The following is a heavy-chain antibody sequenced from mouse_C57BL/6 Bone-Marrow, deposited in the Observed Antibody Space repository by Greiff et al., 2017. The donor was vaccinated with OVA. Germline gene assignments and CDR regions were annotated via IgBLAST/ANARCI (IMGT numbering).Heavy chain of an antibody. Sequence: EVHLVESGGGLVKPGGSLKLSCAASGFTFSDYGMHWVRQAPEKGLEWVAYISSGSSTIYYADTVKGRFTISRDNAKNTLFLQMTSLRSEDTAMYYCARVGFYYYGSSEYFDVWGTGTTVTVSS. CDR2: ISSGSSTI. D-gene: IGHD1-1*01. CDR1: GFTFSDYG. V-gene: IGHV5-17*01. J-gene: IGHJ1*03. CDR3: ARVGFYYYGSSEYFDV.